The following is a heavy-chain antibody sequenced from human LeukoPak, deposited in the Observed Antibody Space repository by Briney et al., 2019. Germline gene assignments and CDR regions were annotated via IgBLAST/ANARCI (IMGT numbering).Heavy chain of an antibody. CDR1: GGSFSGYY. V-gene: IGHV4-34*01. CDR3: ARQPYSSSWPFDY. CDR2: INHSGST. J-gene: IGHJ4*02. Sequence: PSETLSLTCAVYGGSFSGYYWSWIRQPPGKGLEWIGEINHSGSTNYNPSLKSRVTISVDTSKNQFSLKLSSVTAADTAVYYCARQPYSSSWPFDYWGQGTLVTVSS. D-gene: IGHD6-13*01.